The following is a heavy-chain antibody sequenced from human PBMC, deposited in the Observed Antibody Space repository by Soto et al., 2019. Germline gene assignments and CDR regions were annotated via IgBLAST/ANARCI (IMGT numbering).Heavy chain of an antibody. CDR3: ARDRSGWYDF. D-gene: IGHD6-19*01. J-gene: IGHJ4*02. CDR1: GFTFSSYA. Sequence: GGSLRLSCAASGFTFSSYAMSWVRQAPGKGLEWVSAISGSGGGTYYADSVKGRFTISRDNSKNTLYLQMNSLRAEDTAVFYCARDRSGWYDFWGQGTLVTVSS. V-gene: IGHV3-23*01. CDR2: ISGSGGGT.